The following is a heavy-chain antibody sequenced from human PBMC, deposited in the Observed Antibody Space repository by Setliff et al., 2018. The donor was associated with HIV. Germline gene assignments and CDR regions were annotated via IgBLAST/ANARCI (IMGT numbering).Heavy chain of an antibody. CDR3: ARDKEGYYYYYMDV. CDR2: ISSSGSTI. CDR1: GFTFSSYE. Sequence: LRLSCAASGFTFSSYEMNWVRQALGKGLEWVSYISSSGSTIYYADSVKGRFTISRDNAKNSLYLQMNSLRAEDTAVYYCARDKEGYYYYYMDVWGKGTTVNVSS. V-gene: IGHV3-48*03. J-gene: IGHJ6*03.